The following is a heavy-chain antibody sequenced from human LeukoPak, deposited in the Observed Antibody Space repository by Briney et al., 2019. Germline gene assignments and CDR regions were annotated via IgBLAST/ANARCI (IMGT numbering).Heavy chain of an antibody. CDR3: ASGRWNYDFWSGYWLDY. D-gene: IGHD3-3*01. Sequence: GASVKVSCKASGYTFTSYGISWVRQAPGQGLEWMGWISAYNGNTNYAQKLQGRVTVTTDTSTSTAYMEVRSLRSDDTAVYYCASGRWNYDFWSGYWLDYWGQGTRVTVSS. CDR2: ISAYNGNT. V-gene: IGHV1-18*01. CDR1: GYTFTSYG. J-gene: IGHJ4*02.